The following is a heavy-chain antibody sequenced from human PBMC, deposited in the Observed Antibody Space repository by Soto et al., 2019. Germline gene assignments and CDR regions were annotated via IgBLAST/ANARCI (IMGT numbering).Heavy chain of an antibody. J-gene: IGHJ6*02. CDR2: TYHSGSP. Sequence: QLQLQESGSGLVKPSQTLSLTCAVSGGSISSGGYTWTWIRQPPGQGLEWIGYTYHSGSPYYNPSLKRRVTISVDRSKNQFSLKLRSVTAADTAVYYCARAHYGDYGYGMDVWGQGTTVTVSS. CDR1: GGSISSGGYT. V-gene: IGHV4-30-2*01. CDR3: ARAHYGDYGYGMDV. D-gene: IGHD4-17*01.